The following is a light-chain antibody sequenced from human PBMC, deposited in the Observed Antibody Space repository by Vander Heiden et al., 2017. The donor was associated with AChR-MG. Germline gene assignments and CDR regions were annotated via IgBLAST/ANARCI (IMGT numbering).Light chain of an antibody. J-gene: IGKJ3*01. CDR1: QSINSD. CDR3: QQSATTSFT. Sequence: DIEMTQSPSSLSASVGDRVTITCRAGQSINSDLNWYQHKPGKAPKLLISEATTLQSGVPSRFSGSGSGTEFTLTISSLQPEDLAAYYCQQSATTSFTFGPGTRVDI. CDR2: EAT. V-gene: IGKV1-39*01.